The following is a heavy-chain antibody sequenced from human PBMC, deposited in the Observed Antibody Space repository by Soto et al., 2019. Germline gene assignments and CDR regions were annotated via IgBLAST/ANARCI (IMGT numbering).Heavy chain of an antibody. Sequence: DSVKVSCKASCFTFSNYGLNWLRQAPGQGLEWMGWVSANNGHTNYAQNLQGRVSMTTDTSTSTAYMELRGLRFDDTAVYYCARDIESVTAKHFFYYYAMDVWGQGTTVTVSS. J-gene: IGHJ6*02. V-gene: IGHV1-18*01. CDR2: VSANNGHT. CDR1: CFTFSNYG. D-gene: IGHD2-8*01. CDR3: ARDIESVTAKHFFYYYAMDV.